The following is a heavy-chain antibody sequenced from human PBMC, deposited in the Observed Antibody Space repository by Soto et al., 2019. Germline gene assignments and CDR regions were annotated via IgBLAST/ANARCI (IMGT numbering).Heavy chain of an antibody. V-gene: IGHV1-18*01. CDR2: ISAYNGNT. CDR3: AREPTMVRGVITDWFDP. CDR1: GYTFTSYG. Sequence: GASVKVSCKDSGYTFTSYGISWVRQAPGQGLEWMGWISAYNGNTNYAQKLQGRVTMTTDTSTSTAYMELRSLRSDDTAVYYCAREPTMVRGVITDWFDPWGQGTLVTVSS. D-gene: IGHD3-10*01. J-gene: IGHJ5*02.